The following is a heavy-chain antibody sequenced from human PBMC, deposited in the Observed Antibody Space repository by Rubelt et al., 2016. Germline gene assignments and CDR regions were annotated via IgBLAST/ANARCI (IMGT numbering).Heavy chain of an antibody. CDR2: IYSGGAT. CDR1: GFTVSSNY. Sequence: GGGLVQPGGSLRLSCAASGFTVSSNYMSWVRQAPGKGLEWVSLIYSGGATYYADSVKGRFTISRDNSENTLYLQMNNLGAEDTAIYYCASARGGRYGDAFDMWGQGTVVTVSS. D-gene: IGHD3-16*02. CDR3: ASARGGRYGDAFDM. V-gene: IGHV3-66*01. J-gene: IGHJ3*02.